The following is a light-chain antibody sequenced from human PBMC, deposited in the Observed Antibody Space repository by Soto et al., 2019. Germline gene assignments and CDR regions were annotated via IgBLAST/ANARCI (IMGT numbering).Light chain of an antibody. V-gene: IGKV3-15*01. CDR1: QSVSSD. CDR2: DAS. CDR3: QQYNDWPPYT. J-gene: IGKJ2*01. Sequence: EVVMTQSPATLPVSPGERATLSCRASQSVSSDLAWYQQKPGQAPRLLIYDASTRANGIPARFSGSGSGTEFTLPISSLQSEDFAVYYCQQYNDWPPYTFGQGTKLETK.